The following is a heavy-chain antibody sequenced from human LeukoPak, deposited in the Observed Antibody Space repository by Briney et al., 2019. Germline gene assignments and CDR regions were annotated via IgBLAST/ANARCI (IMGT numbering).Heavy chain of an antibody. CDR3: ATSPTGYSPGY. J-gene: IGHJ4*02. V-gene: IGHV1-69*01. CDR1: GGSFSTFA. Sequence: SVKVSCKASGGSFSTFALSWVRQAPGQGPDWMGGIIPILGTANYAQKFQGRVTITADESTSTAYMELSSLTSEDTAVYYCATSPTGYSPGYWGQGTLVTVSS. D-gene: IGHD4-23*01. CDR2: IIPILGTA.